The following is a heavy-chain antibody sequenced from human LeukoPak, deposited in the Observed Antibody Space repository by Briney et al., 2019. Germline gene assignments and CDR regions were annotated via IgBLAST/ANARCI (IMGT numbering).Heavy chain of an antibody. J-gene: IGHJ4*02. CDR3: ARHWDSAASHPAQFAS. Sequence: SETLSLTCTVSGGSISSRSYYWGWIRQPPGKGLEGIRSLYYTGSFDYNPSLKSRVTIPVDTSKNQFSLKLSAVTAADTAVYYCARHWDSAASHPAQFASWGQGTLVTVSS. D-gene: IGHD2-15*01. CDR2: LYYTGSF. V-gene: IGHV4-39*01. CDR1: GGSISSRSYY.